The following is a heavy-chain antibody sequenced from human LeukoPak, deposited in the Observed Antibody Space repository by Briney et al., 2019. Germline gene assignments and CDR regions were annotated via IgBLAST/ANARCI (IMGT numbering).Heavy chain of an antibody. D-gene: IGHD1-26*01. V-gene: IGHV3-13*01. CDR1: GFTFSSYD. CDR3: ARGGSVQWELFN. Sequence: GGSLRLSCAASGFTFSSYDMHWVRQAPGKGLEWVSAIGTAGDTYYPGSVKGRFTISRENAKNSLYLQMNSLRAGDTAVYYCARGGSVQWELFNWGQGTLVTVSS. J-gene: IGHJ4*02. CDR2: IGTAGDT.